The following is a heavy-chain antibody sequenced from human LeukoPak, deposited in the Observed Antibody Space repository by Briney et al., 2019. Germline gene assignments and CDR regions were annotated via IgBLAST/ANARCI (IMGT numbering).Heavy chain of an antibody. Sequence: GGSLRLSCAASGFTFSSYAMSWVRQAPGKGLEWVSATSGSGGSTYYADSVKGRFTISRDNSKNTLYLQMNSLRAEDTAVYYCAKDISPYSSSWSYWGQGTLVTVSS. CDR1: GFTFSSYA. D-gene: IGHD6-13*01. CDR3: AKDISPYSSSWSY. CDR2: TSGSGGST. V-gene: IGHV3-23*01. J-gene: IGHJ4*02.